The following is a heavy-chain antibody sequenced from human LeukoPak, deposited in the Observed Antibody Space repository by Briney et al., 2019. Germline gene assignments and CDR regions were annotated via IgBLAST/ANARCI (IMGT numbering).Heavy chain of an antibody. D-gene: IGHD3-3*01. CDR1: DFNVSDYD. V-gene: IGHV3-72*01. CDR3: VRVPYFFAAGDY. J-gene: IGHJ4*02. Sequence: GGSLRLSCAASDFNVSDYDVDWVRQTPGKGLEWVGRMRKKSHSYTTDYAASVKGRFILSRDDSQNALYLQMSSLKTEDTAIYYCVRVPYFFAAGDYWGQGTVVTVSS. CDR2: MRKKSHSYTT.